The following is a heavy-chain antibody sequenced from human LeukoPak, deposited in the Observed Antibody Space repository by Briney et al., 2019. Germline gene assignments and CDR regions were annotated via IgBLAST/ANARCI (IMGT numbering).Heavy chain of an antibody. D-gene: IGHD4-11*01. Sequence: PGGSLRLSCVASGFTFKNCAMSWVRQAPGKGLEWVSGINYSGGDKSYADSVKGRFTISRDSSKNTLYLQMNSLTTEDTAVYYCAKDDSMTLDHFDYWGQGALVTVSS. CDR2: INYSGGDK. CDR3: AKDDSMTLDHFDY. J-gene: IGHJ4*02. CDR1: GFTFKNCA. V-gene: IGHV3-23*01.